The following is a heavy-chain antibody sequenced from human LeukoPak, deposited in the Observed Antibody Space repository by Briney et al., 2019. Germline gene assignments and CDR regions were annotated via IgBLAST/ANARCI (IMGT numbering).Heavy chain of an antibody. V-gene: IGHV3-7*01. CDR3: ARDMGWQQFDQ. CDR1: RFTFSNYW. J-gene: IGHJ4*02. Sequence: GGSLRLSCVASRFTFSNYWMTWVRQAPGKGLERVANIKKDGGETYYMESVKGRFTISRDSARNSLYLQMNSLTVEDTAVYYCARDMGWQQFDQWGQGTLVTASS. CDR2: IKKDGGET. D-gene: IGHD5-24*01.